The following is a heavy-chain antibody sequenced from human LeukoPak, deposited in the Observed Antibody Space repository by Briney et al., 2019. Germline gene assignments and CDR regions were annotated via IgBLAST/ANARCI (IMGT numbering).Heavy chain of an antibody. CDR1: GFTFSSYA. CDR3: ARDRYGDYGDFDY. J-gene: IGHJ4*02. V-gene: IGHV3-30-3*01. Sequence: PGGSLRLSCAASGFTFSSYAMHGVRQAPGKGLEWVAVISYDGSNKYYADSVKGRFTISRDNSKNTLYLQMNSLRAEDTAVYYCARDRYGDYGDFDYWGQGTLVTVSS. D-gene: IGHD4-17*01. CDR2: ISYDGSNK.